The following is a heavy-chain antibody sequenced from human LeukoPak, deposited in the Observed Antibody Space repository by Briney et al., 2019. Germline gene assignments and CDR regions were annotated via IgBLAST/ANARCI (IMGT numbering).Heavy chain of an antibody. D-gene: IGHD3-10*01. CDR1: GFTFSRYG. CDR3: ARTGGYYYYGMDV. CDR2: ISYDGSNK. V-gene: IGHV3-30*03. Sequence: PGRSLRLSCEASGFTFSRYGMHWVRQAPGKGLEWVAIISYDGSNKYYEDSVKGRFTISRDNAKNSLYLQMNSPRAEDTAVYYCARTGGYYYYGMDVWGQGTTVTVSS. J-gene: IGHJ6*02.